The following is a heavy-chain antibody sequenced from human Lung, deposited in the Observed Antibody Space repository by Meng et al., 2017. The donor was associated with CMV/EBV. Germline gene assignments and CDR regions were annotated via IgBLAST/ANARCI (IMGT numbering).Heavy chain of an antibody. V-gene: IGHV3-74*01. CDR3: ARENYRQYYYYGMDV. J-gene: IGHJ6*02. D-gene: IGHD1-7*01. CDR2: IKSDGSSS. Sequence: GESLKISCVVSGFTFSSYWMHWVRQAPGKGLVWVSRIKSDGSSSAYADSVRGRFTISRDNAKNTLYLQMNSLRADDTAVYYCARENYRQYYYYGMDVWGQGTTVXVSS. CDR1: GFTFSSYW.